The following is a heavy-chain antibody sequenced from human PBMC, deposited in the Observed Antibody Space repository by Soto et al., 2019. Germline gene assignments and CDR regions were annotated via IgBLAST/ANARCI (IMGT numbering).Heavy chain of an antibody. D-gene: IGHD6-19*01. Sequence: QVQLVESGGGVVQPGRSLRLSCAVSGFSLSSYSLHWVRQAPGKGLEWVSVISYDGNKKLYGDSVKGRFSISRDTSNNTVYLQLNSLRPEDTAVYYCARSIAVAGLAYWGQGTLVTVSS. CDR2: ISYDGNKK. J-gene: IGHJ4*02. CDR3: ARSIAVAGLAY. V-gene: IGHV3-30-3*01. CDR1: GFSLSSYS.